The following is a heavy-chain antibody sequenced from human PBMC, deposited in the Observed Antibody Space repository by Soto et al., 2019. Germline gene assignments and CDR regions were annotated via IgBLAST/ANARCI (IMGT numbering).Heavy chain of an antibody. J-gene: IGHJ4*02. Sequence: GGSLRLCCAASGFSFRSFAMDWVRQAPGKGLEWVAVTSYDGHNKNYAESVKGRFTISRDNSKNTLYLEMSSLRPEDTAVYYCARDPTTRYYFDHWGQGTLVTV. CDR3: ARDPTTRYYFDH. CDR2: TSYDGHNK. CDR1: GFSFRSFA. D-gene: IGHD1-1*01. V-gene: IGHV3-30-3*01.